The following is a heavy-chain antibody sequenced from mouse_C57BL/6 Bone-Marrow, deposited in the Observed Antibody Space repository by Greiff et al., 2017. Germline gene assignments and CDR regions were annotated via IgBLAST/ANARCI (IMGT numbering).Heavy chain of an antibody. CDR2: IYPGSGST. Sequence: QVQLQQPGAELVKPGASVKMSCKASGYTFTSYWITWVKQRPGQGLEWIGDIYPGSGSTTYNEKFQSKATLTVDTSSSTAYMQLRSLTSEDSAVYYCARPYYSNYWYFEVWGTGTTVTVSS. D-gene: IGHD2-5*01. CDR3: ARPYYSNYWYFEV. V-gene: IGHV1-55*01. CDR1: GYTFTSYW. J-gene: IGHJ1*03.